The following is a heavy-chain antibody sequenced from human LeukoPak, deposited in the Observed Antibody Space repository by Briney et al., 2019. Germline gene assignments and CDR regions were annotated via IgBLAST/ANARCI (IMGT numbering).Heavy chain of an antibody. Sequence: GASVKVSCKASTYTFTRYGISWVRQAPGQGLEWMGWISGYNGNTNYAQKFLGRVSMTADTATSTAYMELRSLTSDDTAMYYCARGRRQLVRSWGYWGQGTLVTVSS. D-gene: IGHD6-13*01. V-gene: IGHV1-18*01. J-gene: IGHJ4*02. CDR2: ISGYNGNT. CDR3: ARGRRQLVRSWGY. CDR1: TYTFTRYG.